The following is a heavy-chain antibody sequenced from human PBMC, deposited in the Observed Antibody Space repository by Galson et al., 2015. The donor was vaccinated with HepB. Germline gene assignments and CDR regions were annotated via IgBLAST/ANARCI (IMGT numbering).Heavy chain of an antibody. CDR3: ARDGNDFWSGYLWYFDY. V-gene: IGHV1-18*01. CDR2: ISAYNGNT. J-gene: IGHJ4*02. CDR1: GYTFTSYG. Sequence: SVKVSCKASGYTFTSYGISWVRQAPGQGLEWMGWISAYNGNTNYAQKLQGRVTMTTDTSTSTAYMELRSLRSDDTAVYYCARDGNDFWSGYLWYFDYWGQGTLVTVSS. D-gene: IGHD3-3*01.